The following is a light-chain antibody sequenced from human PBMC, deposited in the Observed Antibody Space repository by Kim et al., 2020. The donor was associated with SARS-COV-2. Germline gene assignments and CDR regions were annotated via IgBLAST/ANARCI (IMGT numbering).Light chain of an antibody. Sequence: QSALTQPRSVSGSLGQSVTISCTGTSSDVGGYNYVSWYQQHPTKAPKLIIYDVSKWPSGVPDRFSGSKSGNTASLTISGLQAEDEADYYCCSYAGSYTWVFGGGTQLTVL. CDR2: DVS. CDR3: CSYAGSYTWV. CDR1: SSDVGGYNY. V-gene: IGLV2-11*01. J-gene: IGLJ3*02.